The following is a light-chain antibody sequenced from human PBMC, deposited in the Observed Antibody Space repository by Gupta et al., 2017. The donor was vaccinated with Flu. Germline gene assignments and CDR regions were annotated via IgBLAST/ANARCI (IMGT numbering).Light chain of an antibody. Sequence: EIVLTQSPGTLSLSPGERATLSCRASQSISSNYLAWYQQKPGQAPRLLIYGASFRATGIPDRFSGSGSETDFTLTINRLVPEDFAVYYCQQYGSSRSFTFGPGTKVDIK. V-gene: IGKV3-20*01. J-gene: IGKJ3*01. CDR2: GAS. CDR3: QQYGSSRSFT. CDR1: QSISSNY.